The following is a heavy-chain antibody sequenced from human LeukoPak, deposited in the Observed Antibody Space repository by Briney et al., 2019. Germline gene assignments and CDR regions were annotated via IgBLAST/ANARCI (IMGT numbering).Heavy chain of an antibody. D-gene: IGHD2-21*01. J-gene: IGHJ4*02. CDR2: IYYSGST. V-gene: IGHV4-39*07. CDR3: ARDIHLKGRGYYFDY. Sequence: SETLSLTCTVSGGSISSSSLYWGWIRQPPGKGLEWIGSIYYSGSTSYNPSLKSRVTISGDTSKSQLSLKLTSVTAADTAVYYCARDIHLKGRGYYFDYWGQGTLVTVSS. CDR1: GGSISSSSLY.